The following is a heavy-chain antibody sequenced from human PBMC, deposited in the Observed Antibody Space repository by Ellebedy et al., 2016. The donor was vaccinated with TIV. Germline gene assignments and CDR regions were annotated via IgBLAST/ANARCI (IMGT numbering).Heavy chain of an antibody. J-gene: IGHJ4*02. CDR1: GFTFSNSA. V-gene: IGHV3-23*01. Sequence: GESLKISCAASGFTFSNSAMSWVRQAPGKGLEWVSAISSGGSGTYYADSVKGRFTISSDNSKNTLDLHMNSLRAEDTAVYYCAKGSSLFDYWGQGTLVTVSS. CDR2: ISSGGSGT. CDR3: AKGSSLFDY.